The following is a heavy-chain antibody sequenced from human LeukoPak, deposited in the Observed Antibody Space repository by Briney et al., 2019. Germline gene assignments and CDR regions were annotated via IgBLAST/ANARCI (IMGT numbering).Heavy chain of an antibody. J-gene: IGHJ3*01. D-gene: IGHD2-2*01. Sequence: SETLSLTCTVSGGSISSYYWSWIRQPPGKGLEWIGYIYYSGSTNYNPSLKSRVTISVDTSKNQFSLKLSSVTAADTAVYYCARDGDAVSAAIAGAFDLWGRGTMVTVSS. CDR3: ARDGDAVSAAIAGAFDL. CDR2: IYYSGST. CDR1: GGSISSYY. V-gene: IGHV4-59*12.